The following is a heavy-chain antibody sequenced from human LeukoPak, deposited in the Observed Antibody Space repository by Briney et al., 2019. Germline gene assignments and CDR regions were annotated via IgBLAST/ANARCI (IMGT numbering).Heavy chain of an antibody. J-gene: IGHJ4*02. V-gene: IGHV3-23*01. D-gene: IGHD3-3*01. CDR1: GFTFSSYA. CDR3: AKLNDFWSGYYAY. CDR2: IIVSGGST. Sequence: GGSLRLSCAASGFTFSSYAMSWVRRAPGKGLEWVSTIIVSGGSTYYADSVKGRFTISRDNSKNTLYLQMNSLRAEGTAVYYCAKLNDFWSGYYAYWGQGTLVTVSS.